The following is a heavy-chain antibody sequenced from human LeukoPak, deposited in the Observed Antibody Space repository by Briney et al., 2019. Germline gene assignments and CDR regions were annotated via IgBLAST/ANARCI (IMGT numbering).Heavy chain of an antibody. CDR3: ASLCMVATVPSDY. V-gene: IGHV3-48*03. Sequence: PGGSLRLSCAASGFTFSLYEMNWVRQAPGKGLEWVPYIGRSGSTEYYEDSVKGRFTISRDNDKNSLYLQMTSLRAEDTAVYYCASLCMVATVPSDYWGQGTLVTVSS. D-gene: IGHD5-12*01. CDR2: IGRSGSTE. CDR1: GFTFSLYE. J-gene: IGHJ4*02.